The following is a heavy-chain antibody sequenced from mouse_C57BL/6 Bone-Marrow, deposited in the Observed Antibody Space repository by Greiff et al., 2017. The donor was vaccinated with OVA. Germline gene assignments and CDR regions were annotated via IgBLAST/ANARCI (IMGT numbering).Heavy chain of an antibody. Sequence: EVMLVESGGGLVKPGGSLKLSCAASGFTFSSYAMSWVRQTPEKRLEWVATIRDGGSYTCYPDNVKGLFTISRDNAKNNLYLQMSHLKSEDTAMYYCACSSFYFDYWGQGTTLTVSS. D-gene: IGHD1-1*01. CDR2: IRDGGSYT. CDR1: GFTFSSYA. CDR3: ACSSFYFDY. V-gene: IGHV5-4*03. J-gene: IGHJ2*01.